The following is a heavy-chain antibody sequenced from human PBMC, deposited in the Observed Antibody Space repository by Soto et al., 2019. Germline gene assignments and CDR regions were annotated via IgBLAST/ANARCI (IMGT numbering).Heavy chain of an antibody. D-gene: IGHD6-6*01. Sequence: GGSLRLSCAASGFTFDDYAMHWVRQAPGKGLEWVSGISWNSGSIGYADSVKGRFTISRDNAKNSLYLQMNSLRAEDTALYYCARVTVGPGVLLSSSGAGGAFDIWGQGTMVTVSS. CDR2: ISWNSGSI. J-gene: IGHJ3*02. CDR1: GFTFDDYA. V-gene: IGHV3-9*01. CDR3: ARVTVGPGVLLSSSGAGGAFDI.